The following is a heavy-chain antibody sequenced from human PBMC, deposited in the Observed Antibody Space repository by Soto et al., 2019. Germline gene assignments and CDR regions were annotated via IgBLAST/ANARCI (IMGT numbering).Heavy chain of an antibody. CDR3: ARSVYSNYYYGMDV. CDR2: IWYDGSNK. J-gene: IGHJ6*02. V-gene: IGHV3-33*01. CDR1: GFTFSSYG. Sequence: QVQLVESGGGVVQPGRSLRLSCAASGFTFSSYGMHWVRQAPGKGLEWVAVIWYDGSNKYYADSVKGRFTISRDNSENTLYLQMNSLRAEDTAVYYCARSVYSNYYYGMDVWGQGTTVTVSS. D-gene: IGHD4-4*01.